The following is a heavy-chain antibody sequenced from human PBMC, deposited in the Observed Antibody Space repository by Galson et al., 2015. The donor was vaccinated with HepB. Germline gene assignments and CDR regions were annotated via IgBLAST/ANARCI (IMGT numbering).Heavy chain of an antibody. V-gene: IGHV3-48*02. Sequence: SLRLSCAASGFTFSSYSMNWVRQAPGKGLEWVSYTSSSSSTIYYADSVKGRFTISRDNAKNSLYLQMNSLRDEDTAVYCCAREGSWQLRAFDIWGQGTMVTVSS. CDR3: AREGSWQLRAFDI. D-gene: IGHD6-6*01. CDR2: TSSSSSTI. J-gene: IGHJ3*02. CDR1: GFTFSSYS.